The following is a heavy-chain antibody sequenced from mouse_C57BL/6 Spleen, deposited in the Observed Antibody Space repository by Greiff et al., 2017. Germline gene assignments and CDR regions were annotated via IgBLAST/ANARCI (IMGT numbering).Heavy chain of an antibody. CDR1: GFTFSSYT. Sequence: EVQRVESGGGLVKPGGSLKLSCAASGFTFSSYTMSWVRQTPAKRLEWVATISGGGGNTYYPDSVKGRFTISRDNAKNTLYLQMSSLRSEDTALYYCARLTGRDYFDYWGQGTTLTVSS. CDR2: ISGGGGNT. J-gene: IGHJ2*01. D-gene: IGHD4-1*01. V-gene: IGHV5-9*01. CDR3: ARLTGRDYFDY.